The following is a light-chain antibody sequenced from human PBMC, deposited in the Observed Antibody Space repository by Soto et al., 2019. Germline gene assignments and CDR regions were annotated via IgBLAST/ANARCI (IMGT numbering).Light chain of an antibody. V-gene: IGKV3-15*01. J-gene: IGKJ1*01. CDR1: QSVSSN. Sequence: EIVMTQSPATLSVSPGERATLSCRASQSVSSNLAWYQQKPGQAPRLLIYGASTRATGIPARFSGSGSGTAFSLTINSLQSEDFAVYYCQHYNNWPPWTFGQGTKVEIK. CDR2: GAS. CDR3: QHYNNWPPWT.